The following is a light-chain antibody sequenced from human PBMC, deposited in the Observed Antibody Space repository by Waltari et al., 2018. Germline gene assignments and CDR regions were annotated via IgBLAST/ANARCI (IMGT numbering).Light chain of an antibody. Sequence: DIVMTQSPDSLAVSLGERATIDCKSRQSVFYRSDNKDYLAWYQTKPGPHPKLLFYWASTRESGVPDRFSASGSGADFTLTINDLQAEDVAVYYCQQYYRSRTFGQGTKVEIK. CDR2: WAS. CDR1: QSVFYRSDNKDY. J-gene: IGKJ1*01. V-gene: IGKV4-1*01. CDR3: QQYYRSRT.